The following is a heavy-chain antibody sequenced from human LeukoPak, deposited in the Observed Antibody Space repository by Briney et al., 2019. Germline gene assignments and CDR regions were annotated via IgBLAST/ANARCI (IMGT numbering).Heavy chain of an antibody. CDR1: GGSFSGYS. J-gene: IGHJ4*02. CDR2: INHSGST. V-gene: IGHV4-34*01. CDR3: ARGAPGY. Sequence: SETLSLTCAVYGGSFSGYSWTWIRQPPGKGLEWIGEINHSGSTNYNPSLKSRVTISVDTSKKQFSLKLTSVTAADTAVYYCARGAPGYWGQGTLVTVSS.